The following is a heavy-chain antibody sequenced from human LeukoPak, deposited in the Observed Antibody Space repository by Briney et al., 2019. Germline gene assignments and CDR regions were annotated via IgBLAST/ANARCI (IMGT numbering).Heavy chain of an antibody. D-gene: IGHD2-15*01. CDR2: INPSGGST. CDR1: GYTFTSYY. V-gene: IGHV1-46*01. CDR3: ARRYCSGGSCYDAFDI. J-gene: IGHJ3*02. Sequence: ASVKVSCKASGYTFTSYYMHWVRQAPGQGLEWMGIINPSGGSTSYAQKFQGRVTMTRDTSTSTVYMELSSLRSEDTAVYYCARRYCSGGSCYDAFDIWGQGTMVTVSS.